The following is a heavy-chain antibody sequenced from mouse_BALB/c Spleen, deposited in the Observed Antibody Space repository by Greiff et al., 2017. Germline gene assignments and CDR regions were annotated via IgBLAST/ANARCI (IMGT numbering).Heavy chain of an antibody. CDR2: IDPANGNT. V-gene: IGHV14-3*02. Sequence: VQLQQSGAELVKPGASVKLSCTASGFNIKDTYMHLVKQRPEQGLEWIGRIDPANGNTKYDPKFQGKATITADTSSNTAYLQLSSLTSEDTAVYYCACNYGYWGQGTTLTVSS. D-gene: IGHD2-1*01. J-gene: IGHJ2*01. CDR3: ACNYGY. CDR1: GFNIKDTY.